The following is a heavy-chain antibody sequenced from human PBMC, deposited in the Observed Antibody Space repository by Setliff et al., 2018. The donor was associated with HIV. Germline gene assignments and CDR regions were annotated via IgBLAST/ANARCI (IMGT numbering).Heavy chain of an antibody. Sequence: ASVKVSCKSSGYGFTDFSLYWVRQAPGQGLEWMGWINPESGGTNYAQKFQGRVAMTTDTSISTVYMELSRLTADDTSIYYCARDFALPGLRLGRYSLQSRASIDFWGLGTPVTVSS. D-gene: IGHD3-16*01. CDR2: INPESGGT. V-gene: IGHV1-2*02. CDR1: GYGFTDFS. CDR3: ARDFALPGLRLGRYSLQSRASIDF. J-gene: IGHJ4*02.